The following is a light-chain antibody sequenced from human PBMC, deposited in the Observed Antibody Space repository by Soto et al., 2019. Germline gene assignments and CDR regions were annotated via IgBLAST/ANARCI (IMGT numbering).Light chain of an antibody. J-gene: IGKJ2*01. Sequence: DIQMTQSPSTLSASVGDRVTITCRASQSIGRWLAWYQQKPGKAPKLLIYDASSLESGVPSRFSGSGSGTEFTLTISRLQPDDFATYYCQQFNSYLYTFGQGTKLEIK. V-gene: IGKV1-5*01. CDR2: DAS. CDR3: QQFNSYLYT. CDR1: QSIGRW.